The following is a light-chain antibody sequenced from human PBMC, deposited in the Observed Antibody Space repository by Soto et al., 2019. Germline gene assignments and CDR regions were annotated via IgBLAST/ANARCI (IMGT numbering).Light chain of an antibody. J-gene: IGLJ2*01. CDR2: YDS. CDR3: QVWGTSSGHQAI. CDR1: SIGSKS. V-gene: IGLV3-21*01. Sequence: SYELTQPPSVSVAPGKTATITCGGNSIGSKSVHWYQQMPGQAPVLVISYDSDRPSGIPERFSGSNSGNTATLTISRVEPGDEADYYCQVWGTSSGHQAIFGAGTKLTVL.